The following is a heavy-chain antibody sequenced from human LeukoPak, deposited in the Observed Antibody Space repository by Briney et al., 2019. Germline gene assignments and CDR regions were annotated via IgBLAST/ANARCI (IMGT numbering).Heavy chain of an antibody. CDR1: GFTLSNYS. Sequence: RGSLRLSCAPSGFTLSNYSMNWVRQAPGKGLEWVAFISSSSSYIFYADSLKGRFTISRDNAKNSLYLQMNSLRADATAVYYCARDLASGDDGLWGQGTLVTVSS. V-gene: IGHV3-21*01. CDR2: ISSSSSYI. CDR3: ARDLASGDDGL. D-gene: IGHD1-1*01. J-gene: IGHJ4*02.